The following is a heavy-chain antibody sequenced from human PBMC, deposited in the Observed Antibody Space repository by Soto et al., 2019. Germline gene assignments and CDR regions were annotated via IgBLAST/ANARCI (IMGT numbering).Heavy chain of an antibody. D-gene: IGHD3-22*01. J-gene: IGHJ1*01. CDR3: ARNQHYSDDSGRGPSSEYFPH. Sequence: PGGSLRLSCSASGFTFSSYAMHWVRQAQGKGLEYVSSISTNGGSTHYADSVKGRFTICRDNSKKKQNLQMSSLRAEDTAVYYCARNQHYSDDSGRGPSSEYFPHWGQGTLVTVS. CDR1: GFTFSSYA. V-gene: IGHV3-64*04. CDR2: ISTNGGST.